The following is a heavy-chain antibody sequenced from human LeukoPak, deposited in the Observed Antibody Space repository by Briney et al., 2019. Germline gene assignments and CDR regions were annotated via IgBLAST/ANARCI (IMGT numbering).Heavy chain of an antibody. V-gene: IGHV3-21*01. CDR3: ARESREWVLVDY. CDR2: ISSSSSYI. D-gene: IGHD3-3*01. Sequence: GGSLRLSCAASGFTFSIYSMNWVRQAPGKGLEWVSSISSSSSYIYYADSVKGRFTISRDNAKNSLYLQMNSPRAEDTAVYYCARESREWVLVDYWGQGTLVTVSS. CDR1: GFTFSIYS. J-gene: IGHJ4*02.